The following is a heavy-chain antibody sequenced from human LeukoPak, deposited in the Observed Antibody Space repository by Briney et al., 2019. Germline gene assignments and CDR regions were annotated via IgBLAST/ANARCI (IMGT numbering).Heavy chain of an antibody. J-gene: IGHJ4*02. Sequence: SETLSLTCTVSGVSISTSTYYWGWVRQPPGKGLEWIGNIYYSGRTYYSPSLMSRLTISVDTSKNQFSLKLTSVTAADTAVYYCARVFRGPAEYHFDYWGQGTLVTVSS. CDR1: GVSISTSTYY. CDR3: ARVFRGPAEYHFDY. V-gene: IGHV4-39*07. D-gene: IGHD3-10*01. CDR2: IYYSGRT.